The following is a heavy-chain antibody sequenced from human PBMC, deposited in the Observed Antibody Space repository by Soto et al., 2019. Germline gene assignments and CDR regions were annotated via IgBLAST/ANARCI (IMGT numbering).Heavy chain of an antibody. CDR3: AHRTTTVTWWFDP. CDR2: IYWDDDK. Sequence: QITLKESGPTLVKPTQTLTLNCTFSGFSLTTSGVGVGWIRQPPGKALEWLALIYWDDDKRYTRALKSRLTISKDTVKNQVDLTMTNMDPADSATYFCAHRTTTVTWWFDPWGQGTLVTVSS. J-gene: IGHJ5*02. CDR1: GFSLTTSGVG. D-gene: IGHD4-17*01. V-gene: IGHV2-5*02.